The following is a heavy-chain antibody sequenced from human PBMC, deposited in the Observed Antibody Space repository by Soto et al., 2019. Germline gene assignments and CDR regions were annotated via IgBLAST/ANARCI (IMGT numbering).Heavy chain of an antibody. CDR1: GGSISSSSYY. CDR2: IYYSGST. D-gene: IGHD4-17*01. CDR3: RVWDGDASFYYYYGMDV. J-gene: IGHJ6*02. Sequence: PSETLSLTCTVSGGSISSSSYYWGWIRQPPGKGLEWIGSIYYSGSTYYNPSLKSRVTISVDTSKNQFSLKLSSVTAADTAVYYCRVWDGDASFYYYYGMDVWGQGTTVTVSS. V-gene: IGHV4-39*01.